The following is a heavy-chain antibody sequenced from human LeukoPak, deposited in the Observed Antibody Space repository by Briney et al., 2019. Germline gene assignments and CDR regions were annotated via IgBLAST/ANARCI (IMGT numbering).Heavy chain of an antibody. CDR2: IIPILGIA. D-gene: IGHD3-22*01. J-gene: IGHJ4*02. V-gene: IGHV1-69*04. Sequence: SVKVSCEASGGTFSSYAISWVRQAPGQGLEWMGRIIPILGIANYAQKFQGRVTITADKSTSTAYMELSSLRSEDTAVYYCARDYDSSGSYFDYWGQGTLVTVSS. CDR1: GGTFSSYA. CDR3: ARDYDSSGSYFDY.